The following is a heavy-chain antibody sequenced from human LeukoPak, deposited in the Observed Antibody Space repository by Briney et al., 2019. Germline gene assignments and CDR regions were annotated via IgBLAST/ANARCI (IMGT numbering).Heavy chain of an antibody. J-gene: IGHJ4*02. V-gene: IGHV4-61*01. D-gene: IGHD3-22*01. CDR3: ARGGPGSGYHYYLDY. CDR2: IYYSGST. Sequence: SETLSLTCTVSGGSVSSGSYYWSWIRQPPGKGLEWIGYIYYSGSTTYNPSLKSRVTISLDTSKNQFSLNLGSVTGADTAVYHCARGGPGSGYHYYLDYWGQGTLVTVSS. CDR1: GGSVSSGSYY.